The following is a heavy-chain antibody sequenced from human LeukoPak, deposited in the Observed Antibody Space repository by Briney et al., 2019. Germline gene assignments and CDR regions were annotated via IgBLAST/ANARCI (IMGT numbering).Heavy chain of an antibody. V-gene: IGHV4-4*02. CDR1: GGSISSSNW. J-gene: IGHJ4*02. CDR2: IYHSGST. Sequence: PSGTLSLTCAVSGGSISSSNWWSWVRQPPGKGLEWIGEIYHSGSTNYNPSLKSRVTISVDKSRNQFSLKLSSVTAADTAVYYCARGCSGGSCYSQFDYWGQGTLVTVSS. CDR3: ARGCSGGSCYSQFDY. D-gene: IGHD2-15*01.